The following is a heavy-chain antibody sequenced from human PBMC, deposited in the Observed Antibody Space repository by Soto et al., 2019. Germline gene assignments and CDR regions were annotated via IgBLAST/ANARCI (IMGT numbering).Heavy chain of an antibody. CDR3: AVWFGEVLIFDY. V-gene: IGHV1-3*01. CDR1: GYTFTSYA. D-gene: IGHD3-10*01. CDR2: INAGNGNT. Sequence: QVPLVQSGAEVKKPGASVKVSCKASGYTFTSYAMHWVRQAPGQRLEWMGWINAGNGNTKYSQKFQGRVTITRDTSASTAYMELSSLRSEDTAVYYCAVWFGEVLIFDYWGQGTLVTVAS. J-gene: IGHJ4*02.